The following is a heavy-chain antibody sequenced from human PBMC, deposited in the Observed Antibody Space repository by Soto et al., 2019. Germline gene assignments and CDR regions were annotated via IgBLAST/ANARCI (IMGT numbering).Heavy chain of an antibody. CDR2: ISAYNGNT. J-gene: IGHJ6*02. CDR1: GYTFTSYG. V-gene: IGHV1-18*04. CDR3: ARDGAMDYYYYYGMDV. D-gene: IGHD2-8*01. Sequence: ASVKVSCKXSGYTFTSYGISWVRQAPGQGLEWMGWISAYNGNTNYAQKLQGRVTMTTDTSTSTAYMELRSLRSEDTAVYYCARDGAMDYYYYYGMDVWGQGTTVTVSS.